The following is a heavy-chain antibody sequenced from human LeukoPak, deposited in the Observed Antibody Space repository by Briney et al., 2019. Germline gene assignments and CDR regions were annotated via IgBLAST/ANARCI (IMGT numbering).Heavy chain of an antibody. CDR3: AKDSNYYGSGSYLRFDY. Sequence: GGSLRLSCAASGFTFSSYGMHWVRQAPGKGLEWVAVISYDGSNKYYADSVKGRFTISRDNSKNTLYLQMNSLRAEDTAVYYCAKDSNYYGSGSYLRFDYWSQGTLVTVSS. CDR2: ISYDGSNK. V-gene: IGHV3-30*18. CDR1: GFTFSSYG. J-gene: IGHJ4*02. D-gene: IGHD3-10*01.